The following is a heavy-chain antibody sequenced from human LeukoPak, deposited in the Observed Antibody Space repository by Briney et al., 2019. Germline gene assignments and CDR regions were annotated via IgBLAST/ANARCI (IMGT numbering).Heavy chain of an antibody. D-gene: IGHD2-15*01. Sequence: KTGESLKISCKGSGYTFTNYWIGWVRQMPGKGLEWMGIIYPGDSDTRYSPSFQGQVTISADKSVNTAYLQWSSLKASDTAMYYCARLSGRVVCSAGSCYIDSWGQGTLVTVSS. CDR3: ARLSGRVVCSAGSCYIDS. V-gene: IGHV5-51*01. CDR1: GYTFTNYW. J-gene: IGHJ4*02. CDR2: IYPGDSDT.